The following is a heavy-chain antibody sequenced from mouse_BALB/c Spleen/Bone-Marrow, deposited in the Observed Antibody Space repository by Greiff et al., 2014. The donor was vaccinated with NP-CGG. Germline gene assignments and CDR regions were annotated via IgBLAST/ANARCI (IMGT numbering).Heavy chain of an antibody. J-gene: IGHJ4*01. V-gene: IGHV5-15*02. CDR1: GFTFSDYG. Sequence: EVKLVESGGGLVQPGGSRKLSCAASGFTFSDYGMAWVRQAPGKGPEWVAFISNLAYSIYYEDTVTGRFTISRENAKNTLYLQRSRLRSEDAAMYYGRKEGGAIDYWGQGTSVTVSS. CDR2: ISNLAYSI. CDR3: RKEGGAIDY.